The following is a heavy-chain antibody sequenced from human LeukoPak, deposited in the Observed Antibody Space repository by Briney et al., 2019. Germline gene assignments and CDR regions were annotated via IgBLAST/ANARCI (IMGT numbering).Heavy chain of an antibody. CDR1: GFTFSSYW. CDR2: INSDGSST. V-gene: IGHV3-74*01. D-gene: IGHD1-1*01. Sequence: GSLRLSCAASGFTFSSYWMHWVRQAPGKGLVWVSRINSDGSSTSYADSVKGRFTISRDNAKNTLYLQMNSLRAEDTAVYYCARENTYWNDRAFDIWGQGTMVTVSS. CDR3: ARENTYWNDRAFDI. J-gene: IGHJ3*02.